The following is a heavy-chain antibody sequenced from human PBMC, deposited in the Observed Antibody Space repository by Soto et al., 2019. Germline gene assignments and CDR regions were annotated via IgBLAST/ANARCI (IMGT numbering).Heavy chain of an antibody. CDR3: ARAELELLSVREYYYYYGMDV. J-gene: IGHJ6*02. V-gene: IGHV4-34*01. D-gene: IGHD1-7*01. Sequence: NPSETLSLTCAVYGGSFSGYYWSWIRQPPGKGLEWIGEINHSGSTNYNPSLKSRVTISVDTSKNQFSLKLSSVTAADTAVYYCARAELELLSVREYYYYYGMDVWGQGTTVTVSS. CDR2: INHSGST. CDR1: GGSFSGYY.